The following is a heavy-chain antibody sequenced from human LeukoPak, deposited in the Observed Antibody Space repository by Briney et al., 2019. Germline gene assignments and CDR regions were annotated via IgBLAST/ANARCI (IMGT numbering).Heavy chain of an antibody. CDR2: INTDGSST. CDR1: GFTFSSYW. D-gene: IGHD6-6*01. CDR3: ARGRVYSTSAVDY. V-gene: IGHV3-74*01. J-gene: IGHJ4*02. Sequence: GGSLRLSCAASGFTFSSYWMHWVRHAAGKGLLWVSRINTDGSSTTYADSVKGRFTISRDNAKNTLYLQMNSLRAEDTAVYYCARGRVYSTSAVDYWGQGTLVTVSS.